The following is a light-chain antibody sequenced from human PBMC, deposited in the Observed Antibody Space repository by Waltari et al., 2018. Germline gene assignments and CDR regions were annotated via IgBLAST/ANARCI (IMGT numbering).Light chain of an antibody. V-gene: IGLV2-14*03. J-gene: IGLJ2*01. CDR3: ASQSVNEVRI. CDR1: SSDVGSHDS. CDR2: DVN. Sequence: QSALTQPASVSGSPGQSITISCTGSSSDVGSHDSVSWYQDHPGQAPKVIIFDVNTRPSGVSDRFSASKSATPASLTISGLQAGDGATYFCASQSVNEVRIFGGGTKLTVL.